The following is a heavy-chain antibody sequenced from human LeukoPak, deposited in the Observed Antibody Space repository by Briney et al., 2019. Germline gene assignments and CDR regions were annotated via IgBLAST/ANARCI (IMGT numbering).Heavy chain of an antibody. CDR2: ISAYNGNT. CDR1: GYTFTNFG. CDR3: ARDTRGATIDY. V-gene: IGHV1-18*01. J-gene: IGHJ4*02. D-gene: IGHD5-24*01. Sequence: GASVKVSCKASGYTFTNFGFGWVRQAPGQGLEWMGWISAYNGNTYYAQKFQDRVSMATDTSTSTAYMDLRSLRSDDTAVYYCARDTRGATIDYWGQGTLVTVSS.